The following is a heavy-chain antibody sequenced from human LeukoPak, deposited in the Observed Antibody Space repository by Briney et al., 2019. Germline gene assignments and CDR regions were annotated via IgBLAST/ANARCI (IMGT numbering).Heavy chain of an antibody. D-gene: IGHD3-22*01. Sequence: GGSLRLSCAGSGFTFIDNSMHWVRQAPGKGLEWVSSISSSNTYIYYRDSVKGRFTISRDNAKNSLFLQMNSLRAEDTAVYFCAKRGVVIRVILVGFHKEAYYFDSWGQGALVTVSS. V-gene: IGHV3-21*04. CDR2: ISSSNTYI. CDR3: AKRGVVIRVILVGFHKEAYYFDS. CDR1: GFTFIDNS. J-gene: IGHJ4*02.